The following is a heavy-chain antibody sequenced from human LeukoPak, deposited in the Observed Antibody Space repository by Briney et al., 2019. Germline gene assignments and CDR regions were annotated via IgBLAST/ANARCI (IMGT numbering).Heavy chain of an antibody. D-gene: IGHD6-13*01. CDR2: IRYDGNIK. CDR3: AKGGSSSWDYFDY. V-gene: IGHV3-30*02. J-gene: IGHJ4*02. CDR1: GFSFSSYG. Sequence: GGSLRLSCAASGFSFSSYGMHWVRQAPGKGLEWVAFIRYDGNIKHYADSVRGRFTISRDSSKNTLHLQMNSLRPEDTAVYYCAKGGSSSWDYFDYWGQGTLVTVSS.